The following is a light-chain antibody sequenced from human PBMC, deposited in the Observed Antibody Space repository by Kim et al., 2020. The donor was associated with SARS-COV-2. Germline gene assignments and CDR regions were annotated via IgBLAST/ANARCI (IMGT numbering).Light chain of an antibody. V-gene: IGKV3-11*01. Sequence: LSPGETAPLSCRASERIGNSLAWYQHRPGQAPRLLMYDVSNRAAGIPARFSGSGSGTDFTLTITSLDPEDFAVYYCQQRRDWPAYSFGQGTKLEIK. CDR2: DVS. J-gene: IGKJ2*03. CDR3: QQRRDWPAYS. CDR1: ERIGNS.